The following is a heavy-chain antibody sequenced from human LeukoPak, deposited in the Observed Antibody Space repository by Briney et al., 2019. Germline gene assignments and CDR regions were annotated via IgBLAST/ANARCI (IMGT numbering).Heavy chain of an antibody. CDR1: GYTFTGYY. CDR2: INPNSGGT. J-gene: IGHJ4*02. D-gene: IGHD3-9*01. Sequence: ASVKVSCKASGYTFTGYYMHWVRQASGQGLEWMGWINPNSGGTNYAQKFQGRVTMTRDTSISTAYMELSRLRSDDTAVYYCVYYDILTGFYNWGQGTLVTVSS. V-gene: IGHV1-2*02. CDR3: VYYDILTGFYN.